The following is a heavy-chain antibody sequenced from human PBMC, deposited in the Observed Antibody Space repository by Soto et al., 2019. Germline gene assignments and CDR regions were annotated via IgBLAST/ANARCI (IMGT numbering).Heavy chain of an antibody. Sequence: QVQLLQSGAEVKKPGAAVKVSCEASGYTSTTSYIHWVRQAPGQGLEWMGIINPSGGSTSYEQKFQGRVTMTTDTSTSTVYLEISSLRSEDTAVYYCAREAFGDSVPGYWGQGTLVTVSS. CDR3: AREAFGDSVPGY. J-gene: IGHJ4*02. V-gene: IGHV1-46*01. CDR1: GYTSTTSY. CDR2: INPSGGST. D-gene: IGHD4-17*01.